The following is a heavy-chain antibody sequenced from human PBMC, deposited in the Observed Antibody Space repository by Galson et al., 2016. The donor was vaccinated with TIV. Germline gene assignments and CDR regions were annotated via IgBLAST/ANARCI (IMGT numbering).Heavy chain of an antibody. CDR2: IDKDGNEK. CDR1: GFTFGNYW. V-gene: IGHV3-7*01. D-gene: IGHD3-3*01. CDR3: ARLLEWTHEAFDI. Sequence: SLRLSCAASGFTFGNYWMSWVRQAPGKGLEWVANIDKDGNEKYYVDSVKGRFTISRDNAKNTLYLQMNSLRAEDMAIFYCARLLEWTHEAFDIWGQGTMVTVSS. J-gene: IGHJ3*02.